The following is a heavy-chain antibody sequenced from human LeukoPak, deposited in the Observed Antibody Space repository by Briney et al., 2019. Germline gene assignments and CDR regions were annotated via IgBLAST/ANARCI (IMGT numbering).Heavy chain of an antibody. V-gene: IGHV4-34*01. CDR3: ARGALYCSSTSCYDLDY. D-gene: IGHD2-2*01. Sequence: SETLSLTCAVYGGSFSGYYWSWIRQPPGEGLEWIGEINHSGSTNYNPSLKSRVTISVDTSKNQFSLKLSSVTAADTAVYYCARGALYCSSTSCYDLDYWGQGTLVTVSS. CDR1: GGSFSGYY. CDR2: INHSGST. J-gene: IGHJ4*02.